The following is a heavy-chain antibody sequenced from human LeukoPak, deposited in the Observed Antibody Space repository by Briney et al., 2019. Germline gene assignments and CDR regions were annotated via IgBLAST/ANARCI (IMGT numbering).Heavy chain of an antibody. V-gene: IGHV4-59*01. CDR3: ARDAGAGYYYGMDV. CDR2: IYYSGST. J-gene: IGHJ6*02. D-gene: IGHD3-10*01. Sequence: PSETLSLTCTVSGGSISSYYWSWIRQPPGKGLEWIEYIYYSGSTNYNPSLKSRVTISVDTSKNQFSLKLSSVTAADTAVYYCARDAGAGYYYGMDVWGQGTTVTVSS. CDR1: GGSISSYY.